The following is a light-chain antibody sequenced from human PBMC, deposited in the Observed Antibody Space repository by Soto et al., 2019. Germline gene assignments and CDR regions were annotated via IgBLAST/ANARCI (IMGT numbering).Light chain of an antibody. CDR2: AAS. J-gene: IGKJ1*01. CDR1: QDISVW. Sequence: DIQMTQSPSSVSASVGDRVTITCRASQDISVWLAWYQQKPGKAPKLLIYAASNLQTGVPSRFSGSGSGTDFTLSINSLQPEDFATYYCQQYNSYSQKTFGQGTKVEIK. V-gene: IGKV1D-16*01. CDR3: QQYNSYSQKT.